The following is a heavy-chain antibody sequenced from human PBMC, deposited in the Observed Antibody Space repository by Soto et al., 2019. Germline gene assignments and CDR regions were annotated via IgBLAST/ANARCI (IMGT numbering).Heavy chain of an antibody. CDR2: IVPIFGTP. J-gene: IGHJ4*02. D-gene: IGHD3-22*01. CDR3: ARGKDGSEYYFDC. V-gene: IGHV1-69*01. Sequence: QVQLVQSGAEVKRPGSSVKVSCKASGGTFSDQTIGWVRQAPGQGLEWMGGIVPIFGTPNYAQKFQGGVTITADESTSTASMELSGLRSEDTAVYYCARGKDGSEYYFDCWGQGTLVTVSS. CDR1: GGTFSDQT.